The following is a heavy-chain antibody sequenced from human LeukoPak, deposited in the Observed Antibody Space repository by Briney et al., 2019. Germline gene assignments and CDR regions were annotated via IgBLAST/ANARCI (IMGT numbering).Heavy chain of an antibody. CDR3: AKDTPGPLDP. CDR2: VRYDGSKK. CDR1: GFTFSSYS. V-gene: IGHV3-30*02. J-gene: IGHJ5*02. Sequence: GGSLRLSCAASGFTFSSYSMNWVRQAPGKGLEWVAFVRYDGSKKYYTNSVKGRFTISRDNSKNTLYLQMNSLRAEDTALYYCAKDTPGPLDPWGQGTLVTVSS.